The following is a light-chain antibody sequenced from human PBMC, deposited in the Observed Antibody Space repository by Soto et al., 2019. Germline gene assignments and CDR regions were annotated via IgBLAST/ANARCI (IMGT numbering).Light chain of an antibody. CDR1: QSIINW. V-gene: IGKV1-5*03. CDR2: KAS. Sequence: DIQMTQSPSTLSASVGDRVTITCRASQSIINWLAWYQQKPGKAPKLLLYKASSLESEVPSRFSGSGSETEFTLTINSLQPDDSATYYCQQYHTYWWTFGQGTKVEIK. CDR3: QQYHTYWWT. J-gene: IGKJ1*01.